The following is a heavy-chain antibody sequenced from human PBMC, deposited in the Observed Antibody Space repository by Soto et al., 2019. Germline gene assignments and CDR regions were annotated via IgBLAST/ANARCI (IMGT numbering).Heavy chain of an antibody. J-gene: IGHJ6*02. D-gene: IGHD1-7*01. Sequence: GESLTISCKGSGYTFINYWIAWVRQMPRRGMEWMGIISPGDSHTKYSPPLQGKVTISAEKSISTAYLPQLSLMASATATYHFGRTARNYSNNDMDDWGQGTMVTVSS. CDR1: GYTFINYW. CDR2: ISPGDSHT. V-gene: IGHV5-51*01. CDR3: GRTARNYSNNDMDD.